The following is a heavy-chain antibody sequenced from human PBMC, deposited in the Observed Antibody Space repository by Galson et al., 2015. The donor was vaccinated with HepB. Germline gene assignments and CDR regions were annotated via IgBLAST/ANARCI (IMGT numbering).Heavy chain of an antibody. CDR3: ARGYCGGDCYEGFYFDY. CDR1: GFTFSTYW. CDR2: IKHDGSEK. V-gene: IGHV3-7*03. D-gene: IGHD2-21*02. Sequence: SLRLSCAVSGFTFSTYWMTWVRQAPGKGLEWVASIKHDGSEKNYADSVKGRFTISRDNSKNTLYLQMNSLRAEDTAVYYCARGYCGGDCYEGFYFDYWGQGTLVTVSS. J-gene: IGHJ4*02.